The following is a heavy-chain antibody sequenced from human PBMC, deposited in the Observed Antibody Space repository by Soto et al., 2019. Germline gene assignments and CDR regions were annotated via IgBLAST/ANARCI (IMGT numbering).Heavy chain of an antibody. Sequence: QVQLVESGGGEVQPGRSLTIYCAASEFTFSTYGMHWVRQTPGKGLEWVAVISYDGTNKFYSDSVKGRFTISRDNFKNTLTLQMNSLRADDTAVYSCAKDLQSYGDYDYYCYGMDVWGLGTRVTVSS. J-gene: IGHJ6*02. CDR2: ISYDGTNK. D-gene: IGHD4-17*01. CDR1: EFTFSTYG. V-gene: IGHV3-30*18. CDR3: AKDLQSYGDYDYYCYGMDV.